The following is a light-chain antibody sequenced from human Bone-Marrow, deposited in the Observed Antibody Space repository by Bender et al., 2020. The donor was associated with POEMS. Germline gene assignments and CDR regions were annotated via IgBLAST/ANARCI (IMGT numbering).Light chain of an antibody. CDR3: QSIDNTDTSAVE. J-gene: IGLJ3*02. CDR2: KDN. Sequence: SYALTQPASVSVSPGQTARITCSGNVLSKEYGFWYQLKSGQAPLMVIYKDNERPSGIPERFSASRSGTSVTLTISGVQAEDEADYFCQSIDNTDTSAVEFGGGTKLTVL. V-gene: IGLV3-25*03. CDR1: VLSKEY.